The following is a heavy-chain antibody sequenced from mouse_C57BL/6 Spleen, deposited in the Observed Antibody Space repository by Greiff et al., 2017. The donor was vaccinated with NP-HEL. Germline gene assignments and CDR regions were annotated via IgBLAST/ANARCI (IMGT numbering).Heavy chain of an antibody. D-gene: IGHD1-1*01. J-gene: IGHJ4*01. V-gene: IGHV5-9*01. CDR2: ISGGGGNT. CDR1: GFTFSSYT. Sequence: EVQLQESGGGLVKPGGSLKLSCAASGFTFSSYTMSWVRQTPEKRLEWVATISGGGGNTYYPDSVKGRFTISRDNAKNTLYLQMSSLRSEDTALYYCARHRYGIAMDYWGQGTSVTVSS. CDR3: ARHRYGIAMDY.